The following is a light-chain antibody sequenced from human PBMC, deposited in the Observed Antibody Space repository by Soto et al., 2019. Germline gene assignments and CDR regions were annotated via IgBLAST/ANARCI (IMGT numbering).Light chain of an antibody. V-gene: IGKV3-20*01. CDR1: QTVSDNH. Sequence: DIVLTQFPGTLSLSPGERATLSCTASQTVSDNHLAWYQQKSGQAPRLLIYRASRRATDIPDKFSGSGSGTEFSLTISRLEPEDFAVYYCQQYGCSPRFTFCPATKVDI. J-gene: IGKJ3*01. CDR3: QQYGCSPRFT. CDR2: RAS.